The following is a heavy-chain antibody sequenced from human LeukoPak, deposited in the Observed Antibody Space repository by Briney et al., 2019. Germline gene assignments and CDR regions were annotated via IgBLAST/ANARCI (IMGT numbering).Heavy chain of an antibody. V-gene: IGHV3-66*01. J-gene: IGHJ3*02. CDR3: ARDLDYYDSSGYLDAFDI. CDR2: IYSGGST. D-gene: IGHD3-22*01. Sequence: GGSLRLSCAASGFTVSSNYMSWVRQAPGKGLEWVSVIYSGGSTYYADSVKGRFTISRDNSKNTLYLQMNSLRAEDTAVYYCARDLDYYDSSGYLDAFDIWGHGTMVTVPS. CDR1: GFTVSSNY.